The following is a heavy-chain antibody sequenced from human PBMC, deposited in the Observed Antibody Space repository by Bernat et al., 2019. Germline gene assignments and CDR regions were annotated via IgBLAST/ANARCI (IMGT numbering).Heavy chain of an antibody. J-gene: IGHJ5*02. CDR1: GFTFSTYA. D-gene: IGHD5/OR15-5a*01. Sequence: EVQLLESGGGLVQPGGSLRLSCAASGFTFSTYAMTWVRQAPGKGLEWVSIIGSGSDTYYADSVKGRFIISRDNSKNTLYLQMNSLRVEDTAIYYCARAVGVVSPTATRWFDPWGQGILVTVSS. V-gene: IGHV3-23*01. CDR2: IGSGSDT. CDR3: ARAVGVVSPTATRWFDP.